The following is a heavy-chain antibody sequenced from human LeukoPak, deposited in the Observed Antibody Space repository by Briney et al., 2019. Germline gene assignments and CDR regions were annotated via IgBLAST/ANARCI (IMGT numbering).Heavy chain of an antibody. V-gene: IGHV1-2*02. J-gene: IGHJ4*02. Sequence: ASVKVSCKASGYTFIDYYLHWVRQAPGQGLEWMGWINPNSGGTNYAQKFQGRVTMTRDTSISTAYMELSRLRSDDTAVYYCARSGGNCYAASCWGQGTLVTVSS. D-gene: IGHD2-15*01. CDR2: INPNSGGT. CDR3: ARSGGNCYAASC. CDR1: GYTFIDYY.